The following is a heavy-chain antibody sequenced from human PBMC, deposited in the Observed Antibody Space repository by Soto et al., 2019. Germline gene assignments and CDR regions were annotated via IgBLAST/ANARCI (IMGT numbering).Heavy chain of an antibody. CDR3: AKLTGSPSDY. D-gene: IGHD3-10*01. Sequence: EVQLLESGGGLVRPGGSLRLSCAASGITFSSYAMSWVRQAPGKGLKWVSTISGSSVGTYYADSVKGRFTISKDNSKNTLYLQMDSLRAEDTAVYYCAKLTGSPSDYWGQGTLVTVSS. CDR2: ISGSSVGT. J-gene: IGHJ4*02. V-gene: IGHV3-23*01. CDR1: GITFSSYA.